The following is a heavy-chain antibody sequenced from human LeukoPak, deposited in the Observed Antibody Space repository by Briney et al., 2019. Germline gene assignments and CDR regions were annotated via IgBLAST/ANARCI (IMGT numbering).Heavy chain of an antibody. V-gene: IGHV4-61*02. CDR2: IYTSGST. Sequence: SETLSLTCTVSGGSISSGSYYWSWIRQPAGKGLEWIGRIYTSGSTNYNPSLKSRVTISVDTSKNQFSLKLSSVTAADTAVYYCARVNDILTGYYGVDYYYYYMDVWGKGTTVTISS. D-gene: IGHD3-9*01. CDR1: GGSISSGSYY. J-gene: IGHJ6*03. CDR3: ARVNDILTGYYGVDYYYYYMDV.